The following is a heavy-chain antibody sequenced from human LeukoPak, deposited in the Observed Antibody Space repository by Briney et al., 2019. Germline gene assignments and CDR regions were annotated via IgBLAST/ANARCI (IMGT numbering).Heavy chain of an antibody. J-gene: IGHJ4*02. CDR2: INSDGSST. D-gene: IGHD5-24*01. V-gene: IGHV3-74*01. CDR3: ARGEARWLQSKPFDY. CDR1: GFTFSSYW. Sequence: GGSLRLSCAASGFTFSSYWMHWVRQAPGKGLVWVSRINSDGSSTSYAGSVKGRFTISRDNAKNTLYLQMNSLRAEDTAVYYCARGEARWLQSKPFDYWGQGTLVTVSS.